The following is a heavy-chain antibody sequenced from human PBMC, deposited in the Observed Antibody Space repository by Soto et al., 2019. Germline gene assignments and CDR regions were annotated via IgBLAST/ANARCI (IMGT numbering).Heavy chain of an antibody. V-gene: IGHV4-59*08. D-gene: IGHD5-12*01. CDR2: IYYSGST. Sequence: PSETLSLTCTVSGGSISSYYWSWIRQPPGKGLEWIGYIYYSGSTNYNPSLKSRVTISVDTSQNQFSLKLSSVTAADTAVYYCASRYATYFDYLCQGTLLTISS. CDR1: GGSISSYY. J-gene: IGHJ4*02. CDR3: ASRYATYFDY.